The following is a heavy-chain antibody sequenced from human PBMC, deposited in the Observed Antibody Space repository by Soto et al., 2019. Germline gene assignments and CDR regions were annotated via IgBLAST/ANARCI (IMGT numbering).Heavy chain of an antibody. V-gene: IGHV3-21*01. Sequence: GGSLRLSCTGSGFTFNRYSMNWVRQAPGRGLEWLSFISSSGTYIHDADSLKGRFTISRDNAKNSVYLQINSLRAEDTAVYYCARTVYYDFWSGFGMDVWGQGTTVTVSS. J-gene: IGHJ6*02. CDR3: ARTVYYDFWSGFGMDV. CDR2: ISSSGTYI. CDR1: GFTFNRYS. D-gene: IGHD3-3*01.